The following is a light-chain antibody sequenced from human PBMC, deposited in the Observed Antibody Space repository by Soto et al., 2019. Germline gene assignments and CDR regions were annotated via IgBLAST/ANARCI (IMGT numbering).Light chain of an antibody. J-gene: IGLJ1*01. CDR2: DDD. CDR3: GSWDSSLSAYV. V-gene: IGLV1-51*01. CDR1: SSNIGGNS. Sequence: QSVLTQPPSVSAAPGQKVTISCSGSSSNIGGNSVSWYQQLPGTAPKLLIYDDDKGPSGIPDRFSGSKSGTSATLGITGFQTGDEADYYCGSWDSSLSAYVFATGTKVTVL.